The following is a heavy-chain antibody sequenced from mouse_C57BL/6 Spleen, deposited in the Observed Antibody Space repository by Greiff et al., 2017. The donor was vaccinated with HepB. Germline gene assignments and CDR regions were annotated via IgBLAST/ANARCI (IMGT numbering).Heavy chain of an antibody. CDR3: ARSGGYYLHWYFDV. Sequence: QVQLKQSGPELVKPGASVKISCKASGYAFSSSWMNWVKQRPGKGLEWIGRIYPGDGDTNYNGKFKGKATLTADKSSSTAYMQLSSLTSEDSAVYLCARSGGYYLHWYFDVWGTGTTVTVSS. J-gene: IGHJ1*03. CDR2: IYPGDGDT. V-gene: IGHV1-82*01. D-gene: IGHD2-3*01. CDR1: GYAFSSSW.